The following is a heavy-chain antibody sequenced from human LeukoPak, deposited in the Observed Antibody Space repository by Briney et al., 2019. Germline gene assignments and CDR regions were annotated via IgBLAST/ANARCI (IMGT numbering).Heavy chain of an antibody. Sequence: SETLSLTCTVSGGSISSYYWSWIRQPPGKGLEWIGYIYYSGSTNYNPPLKSRVTISVDTSKNQFSLKLSSVTAADTAVYCCARGGRIAAAPYGWFDPWGQGTLVTVSS. CDR3: ARGGRIAAAPYGWFDP. D-gene: IGHD6-13*01. CDR2: IYYSGST. CDR1: GGSISSYY. V-gene: IGHV4-59*01. J-gene: IGHJ5*02.